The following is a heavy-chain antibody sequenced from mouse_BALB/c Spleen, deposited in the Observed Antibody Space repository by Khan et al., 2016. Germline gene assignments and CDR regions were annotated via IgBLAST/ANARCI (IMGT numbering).Heavy chain of an antibody. CDR2: INPDSSTI. CDR1: GFDFSRYW. J-gene: IGHJ4*01. CDR3: ARLLRYAMDY. D-gene: IGHD1-1*01. Sequence: EVKLLESGGGLVQPGGSLKLSCAASGFDFSRYWMSWVRQAPGKGLEWIGEINPDSSTINYTPSLKDKFIISRDNAKNTLYLQMRKVRSEDTALYYCARLLRYAMDYWGQGTSVTVSS. V-gene: IGHV4-1*02.